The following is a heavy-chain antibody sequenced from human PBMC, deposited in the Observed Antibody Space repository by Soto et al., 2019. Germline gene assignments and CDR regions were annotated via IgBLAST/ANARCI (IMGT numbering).Heavy chain of an antibody. V-gene: IGHV4-59*08. Sequence: SETLSLTCTVSGGSISSYYWSWIRQPPGKGLEWIGYIYYSGSINYNPSLKSRVTISVDTSKNQFSLKLSSVTAADTAVYYCARRYGPGFDYWGQGTLVTVSS. CDR2: IYYSGSI. D-gene: IGHD4-17*01. J-gene: IGHJ4*02. CDR1: GGSISSYY. CDR3: ARRYGPGFDY.